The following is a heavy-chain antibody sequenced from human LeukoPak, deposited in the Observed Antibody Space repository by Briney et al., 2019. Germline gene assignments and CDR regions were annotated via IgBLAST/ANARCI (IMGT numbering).Heavy chain of an antibody. CDR3: ARFVVPAAIDYYYYMDV. CDR1: GFTFISYS. V-gene: IGHV3-21*01. J-gene: IGHJ6*03. CDR2: ISSSSNYI. Sequence: GGSLRLSCAASGFTFISYSMNWVRQAPGKGLEWVSSISSSSNYIYYAHSVKGRFTISRDNAKNSLYLQMNSLRAEDTAVYYCARFVVPAAIDYYYYMDVWGKGTTVTVSS. D-gene: IGHD2-2*02.